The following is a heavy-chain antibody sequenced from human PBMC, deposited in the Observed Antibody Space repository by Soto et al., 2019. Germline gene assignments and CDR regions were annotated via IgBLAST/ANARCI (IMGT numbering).Heavy chain of an antibody. CDR3: ARPVSGGNYFFDY. D-gene: IGHD1-1*01. Sequence: ASVKVSCKASGYTFITYGMHWLRQAPGQGLEWMGWINTDDGNTRYSQKFQGRVTITRDTSASTAYMELSSLRSEDTAVYYCARPVSGGNYFFDYWGQGTLVTVSS. CDR2: INTDDGNT. J-gene: IGHJ4*02. V-gene: IGHV1-3*04. CDR1: GYTFITYG.